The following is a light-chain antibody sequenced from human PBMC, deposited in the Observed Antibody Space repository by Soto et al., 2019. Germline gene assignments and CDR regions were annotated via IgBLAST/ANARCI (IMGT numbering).Light chain of an antibody. J-gene: IGLJ2*01. CDR2: EVS. Sequence: QSALTQPASVSGSPGQSITISCTGTSSDVGGYNYVSWYQQHPGKAPKLMIYEVSNRPSGVSNRFSGSKSGNTASLTISGLQAEDEAHYYCSSYTTTNTVLFGGGTKLTVL. V-gene: IGLV2-14*01. CDR1: SSDVGGYNY. CDR3: SSYTTTNTVL.